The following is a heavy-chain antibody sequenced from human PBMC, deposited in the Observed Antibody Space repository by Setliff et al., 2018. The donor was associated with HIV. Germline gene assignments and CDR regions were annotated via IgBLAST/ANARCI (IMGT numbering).Heavy chain of an antibody. CDR1: GYSFTSYY. CDR2: INTYSGKP. J-gene: IGHJ4*02. CDR3: ARQNGDYHGVDK. Sequence: ASVKVSCKASGYSFTSYYIHWVRQAPGQGLEWLGLINTYSGKPTYVKGLTGRFVFSLDTSVNTAYLQISSLKTEDTAVYYCARQNGDYHGVDKWGQGTLVTVSS. V-gene: IGHV7-4-1*02. D-gene: IGHD4-17*01.